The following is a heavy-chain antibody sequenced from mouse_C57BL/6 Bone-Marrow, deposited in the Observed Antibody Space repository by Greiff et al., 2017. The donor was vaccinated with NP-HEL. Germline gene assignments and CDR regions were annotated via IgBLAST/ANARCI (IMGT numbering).Heavy chain of an antibody. J-gene: IGHJ3*01. Sequence: DVKLVESGGGLVKPGGSLKLSCAASGFTFSSYAMSWVRQTPEKRLEWVATISDGGSYTYYPDNVKGRFTISRDNAKNNLYLQMSHLKSEDTAMYYCAIYDGYYEFAYWGQGTLVTVSA. V-gene: IGHV5-4*03. D-gene: IGHD2-3*01. CDR1: GFTFSSYA. CDR3: AIYDGYYEFAY. CDR2: ISDGGSYT.